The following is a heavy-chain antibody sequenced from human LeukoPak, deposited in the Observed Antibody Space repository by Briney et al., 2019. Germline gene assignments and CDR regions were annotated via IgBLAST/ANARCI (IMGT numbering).Heavy chain of an antibody. V-gene: IGHV3-48*01. CDR2: ISSSSSPI. D-gene: IGHD3-16*02. Sequence: GRSLRPSCAASGFTLSTYNMNWVRPAPGKGLEWASYISSSSSPISYADPVKGGCTISRDNAKNSLYLQVNSLRAEDTAVYYCARVVWGGYRKDYWGQGTLVTVSS. CDR3: ARVVWGGYRKDY. J-gene: IGHJ4*02. CDR1: GFTLSTYN.